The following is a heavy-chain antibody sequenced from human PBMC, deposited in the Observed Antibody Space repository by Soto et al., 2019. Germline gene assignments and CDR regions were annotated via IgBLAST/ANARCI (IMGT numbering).Heavy chain of an antibody. CDR2: ISGSGGST. CDR1: GFTFTSYA. Sequence: GGSLRLSCAASGFTFTSYAMIWVRQAPGKGLEWVSAISGSGGSTYYADSVKGRFTISRDNSKNTVYLQMNSLRAEDTAVYYCARVQCTGGSCFSSYYYYYGLDVWGQGTTVTVSS. V-gene: IGHV3-23*01. J-gene: IGHJ6*02. CDR3: ARVQCTGGSCFSSYYYYYGLDV. D-gene: IGHD2-15*01.